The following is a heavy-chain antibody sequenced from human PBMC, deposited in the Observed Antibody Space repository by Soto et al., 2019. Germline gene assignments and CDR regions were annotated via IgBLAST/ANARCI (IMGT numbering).Heavy chain of an antibody. CDR1: GGSVSSGSYY. J-gene: IGHJ4*02. CDR2: IYYSGST. CDR3: ARTAYYYDSSGYAFDY. Sequence: SETLSLTCTVSGGSVSSGSYYWSWIRQPPGKGLEWIGSIYYSGSTYYNPSLKSRVTISVDTSKNQFSLKLSSVTAADTAVYYCARTAYYYDSSGYAFDYWGQGTLVTVSS. V-gene: IGHV4-39*01. D-gene: IGHD3-22*01.